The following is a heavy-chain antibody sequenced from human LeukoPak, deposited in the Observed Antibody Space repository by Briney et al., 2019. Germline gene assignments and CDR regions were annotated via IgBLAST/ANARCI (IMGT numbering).Heavy chain of an antibody. J-gene: IGHJ4*02. CDR1: GFTFSSYA. Sequence: GGSLRLSCAASGFTFSSYAMSWVRQARGKGVEGVSSISSSSSYIYYADSVKVRFTMSRDNAKNSLYLQMNSLRAEDTAVYYCVRDGGSVEMATIGDYWGQGTLVTVSS. CDR2: ISSSSSYI. D-gene: IGHD5-24*01. CDR3: VRDGGSVEMATIGDY. V-gene: IGHV3-21*01.